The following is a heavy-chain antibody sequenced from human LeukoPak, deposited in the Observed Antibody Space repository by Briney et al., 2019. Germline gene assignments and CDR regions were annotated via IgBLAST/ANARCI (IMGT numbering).Heavy chain of an antibody. J-gene: IGHJ4*02. CDR3: ARVHYNTAMVDIDY. Sequence: GGSLRLSCAASGFTFSSYEMHWVRQGPGQGLEWISYISSSASTIYYEDSVKGRFTISRDNGKNSLYLQMNSLRVEDTAVYYCARVHYNTAMVDIDYWGQGDPVTVSS. CDR2: ISSSASTI. CDR1: GFTFSSYE. V-gene: IGHV3-48*03. D-gene: IGHD5-18*01.